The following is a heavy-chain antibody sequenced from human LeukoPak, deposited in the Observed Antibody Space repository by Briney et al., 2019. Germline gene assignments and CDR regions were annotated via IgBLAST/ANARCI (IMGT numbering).Heavy chain of an antibody. J-gene: IGHJ4*02. CDR2: ISGSGGSK. CDR1: GFPFSRYA. V-gene: IGHV3-23*01. D-gene: IGHD4-17*01. CDR3: APTTVTRLDYFDY. Sequence: GGSLRLSCAASGFPFSRYAMSWVRQAPGKGLEWGSDISGSGGSKYYADYVKGRFTISIDKSKNTLNLQMNSLRAEDKAVYYCAPTTVTRLDYFDYWGQGTLVTVSS.